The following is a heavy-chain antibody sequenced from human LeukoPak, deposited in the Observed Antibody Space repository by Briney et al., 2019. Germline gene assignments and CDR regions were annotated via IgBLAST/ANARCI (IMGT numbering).Heavy chain of an antibody. CDR1: GGSISSSSYY. CDR2: IYYSGST. Sequence: PSETLSLTCTVSGGSISSSSYYWGWIRQPPGKGLEWIGSIYYSGSTYYNPSLKSRVTISVDTSKNQFSLKLSSVTAADTAVYYCARREDTAVVLDYWGQGTLVTVSS. V-gene: IGHV4-39*01. D-gene: IGHD5-18*01. J-gene: IGHJ4*02. CDR3: ARREDTAVVLDY.